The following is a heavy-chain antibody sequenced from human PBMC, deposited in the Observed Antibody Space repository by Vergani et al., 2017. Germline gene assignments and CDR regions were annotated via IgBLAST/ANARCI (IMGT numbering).Heavy chain of an antibody. CDR2: IIPILGIA. CDR3: ARDPTTVTTGDY. D-gene: IGHD4-11*01. CDR1: GGTFSSYT. Sequence: QVQLVHSGAEVKKPGSSVKVSCKASGGTFSSYTISWVRQAPGQGLEWMGRIIPILGIANYAQKLQGRVTITADKSTSTAYMELSSLRSEDTAVYYCARDPTTVTTGDYWGQGTLVTVSS. V-gene: IGHV1-69*04. J-gene: IGHJ4*02.